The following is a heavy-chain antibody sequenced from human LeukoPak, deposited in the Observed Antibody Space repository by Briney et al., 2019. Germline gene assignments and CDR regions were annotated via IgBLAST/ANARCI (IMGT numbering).Heavy chain of an antibody. CDR3: SREPRLLAY. CDR1: GFTFSDHY. CDR2: ISPSGAST. Sequence: GGSLRLSCAGSGFTFSDHYMSRIRQAPGKGLESVSYISPSGASTVYADSAKGRFTISRDNAKSSLYLQINSLRVEDTAVYYCSREPRLLAYWGQGTLVTVSS. J-gene: IGHJ4*02. V-gene: IGHV3-11*04. D-gene: IGHD2-15*01.